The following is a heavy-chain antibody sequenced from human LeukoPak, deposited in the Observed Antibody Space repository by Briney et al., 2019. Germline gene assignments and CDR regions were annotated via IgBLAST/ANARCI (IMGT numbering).Heavy chain of an antibody. V-gene: IGHV5-51*01. Sequence: GESLKISCTASGYSFASSWIAWVRQMPGKGLEWMGIIFPDDSNTGYNPSFQGQVTMSADKSVSTAYLQWSSLKASDTAMYYCARGLGYCSGGSCYSFHDAFDIWGQGTMVTVSS. D-gene: IGHD2-15*01. CDR3: ARGLGYCSGGSCYSFHDAFDI. J-gene: IGHJ3*02. CDR2: IFPDDSNT. CDR1: GYSFASSW.